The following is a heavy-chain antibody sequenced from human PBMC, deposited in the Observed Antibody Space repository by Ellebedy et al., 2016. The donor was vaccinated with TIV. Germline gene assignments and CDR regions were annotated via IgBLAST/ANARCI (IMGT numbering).Heavy chain of an antibody. V-gene: IGHV3-74*01. CDR2: INSDGSST. D-gene: IGHD3-3*01. CDR3: ARRVDFLDY. CDR1: GFTFSSYW. J-gene: IGHJ4*02. Sequence: GESLKISCAASGFTFSSYWMHWLRQVPGKGLVWVSRINSDGSSTSYADSVKGRFTISRDNAKNSLYLQMNSLRAEDTAVYYCARRVDFLDYWGQGTLVTVSS.